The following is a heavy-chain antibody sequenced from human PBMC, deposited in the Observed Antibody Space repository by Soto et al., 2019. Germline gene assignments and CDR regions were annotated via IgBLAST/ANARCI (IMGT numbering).Heavy chain of an antibody. CDR3: ARAWYYYDSSGQVFDY. J-gene: IGHJ4*02. D-gene: IGHD3-22*01. V-gene: IGHV4-34*01. CDR1: SRCLSGYH. Sequence: SISCSVYSRCLSGYHWCWLLQDTRKGLEWIGEINHSGSTNYNPSLKSRVTISVDTSKNQFSLKLSSVTAADTAVYYCARAWYYYDSSGQVFDYWGQGTLVTVS. CDR2: INHSGST.